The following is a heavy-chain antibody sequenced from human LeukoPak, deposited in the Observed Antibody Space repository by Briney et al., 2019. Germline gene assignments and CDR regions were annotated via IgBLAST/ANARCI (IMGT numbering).Heavy chain of an antibody. V-gene: IGHV1-46*01. CDR2: IYPRDGST. CDR1: GYTFTSNY. Sequence: PSVKVSCKASGYTFTSNYIYWVRQAPGQGLELMGMIYPRDGSTSYAQKFQSRVTVTRDTSTSTVHMELSGLRSADTAVYYCARDQESFDYWGEGTLASDSS. CDR3: ARDQESFDY. J-gene: IGHJ4*02.